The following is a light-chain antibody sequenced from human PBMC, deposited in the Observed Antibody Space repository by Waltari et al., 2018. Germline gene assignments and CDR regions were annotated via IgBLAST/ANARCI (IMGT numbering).Light chain of an antibody. Sequence: EIVLTQSPATVSLSPGESATLSCRASQSVPTLLAWYQQRPGQAPRLLIYDASNRATGIPARFSGSGFGTGFTLTISNLDPEDSAIYYCQQRSSWGFTFGPGTKVEIK. CDR3: QQRSSWGFT. CDR1: QSVPTL. J-gene: IGKJ3*01. CDR2: DAS. V-gene: IGKV3-11*01.